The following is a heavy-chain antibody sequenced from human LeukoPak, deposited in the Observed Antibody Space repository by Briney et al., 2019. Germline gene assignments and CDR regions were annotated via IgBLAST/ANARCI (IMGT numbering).Heavy chain of an antibody. D-gene: IGHD3-22*01. V-gene: IGHV1-18*01. J-gene: IGHJ4*02. CDR2: ISGYNDDT. CDR1: GYSLSSYG. Sequence: ASVKVSCKASGYSLSSYGITWVRQAPGQGLEWMGWISGYNDDTRYAQRFQGRVTMTTDTSTTTAYMVLRSLRSDDTAVYYCAREGDHYDSSGYYREYWGQGTLVTVSS. CDR3: AREGDHYDSSGYYREY.